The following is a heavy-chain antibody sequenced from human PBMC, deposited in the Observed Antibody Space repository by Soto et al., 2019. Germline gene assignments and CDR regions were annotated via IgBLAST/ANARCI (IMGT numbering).Heavy chain of an antibody. J-gene: IGHJ4*02. Sequence: QVQLQESGPGLVKPSETLSLTCTVSGGSISDYYWSWFRQAPGKGLDWIGYVYYSWSTNYNPSLPSRVTMSVDKSKNQFSLKLSSVTAPDTVVYYCARQAIDWGQGTLVTVCS. CDR3: ARQAID. CDR2: VYYSWST. CDR1: GGSISDYY. V-gene: IGHV4-59*08.